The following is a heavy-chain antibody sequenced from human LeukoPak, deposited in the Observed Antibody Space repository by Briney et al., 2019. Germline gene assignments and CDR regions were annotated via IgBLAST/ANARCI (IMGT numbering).Heavy chain of an antibody. CDR1: GFTFSSYA. D-gene: IGHD2-21*02. V-gene: IGHV3-23*01. CDR2: ISGSGDIS. CDR3: AKRLVVVTAIGDDY. Sequence: PGGSLRLSCAASGFTFSSYAMSWVRQAPGKGLEWVSSISGSGDISYYADSVKGRFTISRDNSKSTLYLQMNSLRAEDTAVYYYAKRLVVVTAIGDDYWGQGTLVTVSS. J-gene: IGHJ4*02.